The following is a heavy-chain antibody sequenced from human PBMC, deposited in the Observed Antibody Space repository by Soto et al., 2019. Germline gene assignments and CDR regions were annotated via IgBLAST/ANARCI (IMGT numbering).Heavy chain of an antibody. D-gene: IGHD5-18*01. Sequence: SQTLSLTCVISGGSVSSNNVAWNWIRQSPSRGLEWLGRTYYRSKWYNNYAVSVKSRTTINADTSKNQFSLQLASVTPEDTAVYYCARGINSAIVICGQGTMLTVS. J-gene: IGHJ3*02. CDR2: TYYRSKWYN. CDR3: ARGINSAIVI. CDR1: GGSVSSNNVA. V-gene: IGHV6-1*01.